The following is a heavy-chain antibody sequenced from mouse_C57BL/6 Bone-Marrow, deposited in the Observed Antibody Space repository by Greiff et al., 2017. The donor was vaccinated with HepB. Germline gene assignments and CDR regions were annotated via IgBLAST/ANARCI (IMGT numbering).Heavy chain of an antibody. V-gene: IGHV1-81*01. Sequence: LQESGAELARPGASVKLSCKASGYTFTSYGISWVKQRTGQGLEWIGEIYPRSGNTYYNEKFKGKATLTADKSSSTAYMELRSRTSEDSAVSFCARGYYGSSYFDYWGQGTTLTVSS. CDR2: IYPRSGNT. J-gene: IGHJ2*01. D-gene: IGHD1-1*01. CDR3: ARGYYGSSYFDY. CDR1: GYTFTSYG.